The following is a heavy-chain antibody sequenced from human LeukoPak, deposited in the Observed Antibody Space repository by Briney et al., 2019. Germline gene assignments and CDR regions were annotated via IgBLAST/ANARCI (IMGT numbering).Heavy chain of an antibody. V-gene: IGHV4-59*01. Sequence: SETLSLTCAVYGGSFSGYYWSWIRQPPGKGLEWIGYVYYNGSTNYNPSLKSRVTISLDTSKNQFSLKLRSVTAADTAVYYCAKEGGTYFVNWGQGTLVTVSS. CDR3: AKEGGTYFVN. D-gene: IGHD1-26*01. CDR1: GGSFSGYY. J-gene: IGHJ4*02. CDR2: VYYNGST.